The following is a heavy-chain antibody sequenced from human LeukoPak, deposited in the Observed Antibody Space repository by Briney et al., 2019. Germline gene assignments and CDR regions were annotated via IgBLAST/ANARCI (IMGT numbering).Heavy chain of an antibody. CDR3: ARGGSSGWRTHFDY. Sequence: RTGGSLRLSCAASGFTFDDYGMSWVRQAPGKGLEWVSGINWNGGSTGYADSVKGRFTISRDNAKNSLYLQMNSLRAEDTALYHCARGGSSGWRTHFDYWGQGTLVTVSS. J-gene: IGHJ4*02. D-gene: IGHD6-19*01. V-gene: IGHV3-20*01. CDR1: GFTFDDYG. CDR2: INWNGGST.